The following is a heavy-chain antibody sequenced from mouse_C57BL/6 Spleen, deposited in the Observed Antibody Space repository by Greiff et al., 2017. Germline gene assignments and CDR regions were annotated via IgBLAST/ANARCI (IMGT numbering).Heavy chain of an antibody. V-gene: IGHV1-52*01. CDR2: IDPSDSET. J-gene: IGHJ3*01. D-gene: IGHD2-10*02. CDR3: ARSDGYGNYGFAY. Sequence: QVQLQQPGAELVRPGSSVKLSCKASGYTFTSYWMHWVKQRPIQGLEWIGNIDPSDSETHYNQKFKDKATLTVDKSSTTAYMQLSSLTSEDSAVYYCARSDGYGNYGFAYWGQGTLVTVSA. CDR1: GYTFTSYW.